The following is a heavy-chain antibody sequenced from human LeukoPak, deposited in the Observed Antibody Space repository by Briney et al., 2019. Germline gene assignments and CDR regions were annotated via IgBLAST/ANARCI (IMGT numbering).Heavy chain of an antibody. D-gene: IGHD3-10*01. CDR2: MYTSGAT. J-gene: IGHJ5*02. V-gene: IGHV4-4*07. CDR1: GDSISNYY. Sequence: SETLSLTCTVSGDSISNYYWSWIRQPAGKGLEWIGRMYTSGATNYNPSLKSRATMSVDTSKNQLSLRLSSVTAADTAVYYCARERSMVRGMSWFDPWGQGTLVTVSS. CDR3: ARERSMVRGMSWFDP.